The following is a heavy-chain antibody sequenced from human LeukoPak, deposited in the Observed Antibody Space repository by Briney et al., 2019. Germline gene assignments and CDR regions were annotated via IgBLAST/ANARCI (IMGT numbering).Heavy chain of an antibody. V-gene: IGHV4-39*07. CDR1: DGSFSSNNYY. CDR3: ARGSYGYGDWFDP. J-gene: IGHJ5*02. CDR2: IYYSGST. Sequence: PSETLSLTCTVSDGSFSSNNYYWGWIRQPPGKGLEWLGSIYYSGSTYYNPSLKSRVTISVDTSKNQFSLKLSSVTAADTAVYYCARGSYGYGDWFDPWGQGTLVTVSS. D-gene: IGHD5-18*01.